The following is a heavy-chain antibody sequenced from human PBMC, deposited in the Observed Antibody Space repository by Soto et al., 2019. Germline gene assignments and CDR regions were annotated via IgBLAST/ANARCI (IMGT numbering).Heavy chain of an antibody. CDR2: NTPIFGTA. J-gene: IGHJ6*02. D-gene: IGHD6-13*01. CDR3: ASARRRNYYYYGMDV. Sequence: WASVKVSCKASGGTFSNFVISWVRQAPGQGLEWMGGNTPIFGTANYAQKFQGRVTIIADESTGTTYMELTSLRSEDTAVYYCASARRRNYYYYGMDVWGQGTTVTVSS. V-gene: IGHV1-69*13. CDR1: GGTFSNFV.